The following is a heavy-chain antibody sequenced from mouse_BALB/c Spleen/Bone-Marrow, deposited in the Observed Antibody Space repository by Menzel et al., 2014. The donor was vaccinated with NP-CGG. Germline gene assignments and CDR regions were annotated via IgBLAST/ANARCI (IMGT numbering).Heavy chain of an antibody. CDR3: AKLGGYFDY. J-gene: IGHJ2*01. D-gene: IGHD4-1*01. CDR1: GFSLTDYG. Sequence: QVQLQQSGPGLVAPPQSLSITCTVSGFSLTDYGVSWIRQPPGKGLEWLGVIWGGGITYYNSALKSSLTISKDNSKSQVFLKMNSLQTDDTAMYYCAKLGGYFDYWGQGTTLTVSS. CDR2: IWGGGIT. V-gene: IGHV2-6-5*01.